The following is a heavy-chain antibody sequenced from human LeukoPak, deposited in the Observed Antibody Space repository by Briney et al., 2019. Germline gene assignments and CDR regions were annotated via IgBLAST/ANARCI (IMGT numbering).Heavy chain of an antibody. CDR2: ISISSDYI. CDR1: EFTFSSYS. CDR3: AREAAYGDYVEAFDI. D-gene: IGHD4-17*01. Sequence: GRSLRLSCAASEFTFSSYSMNWVRQAPGKVLEWVSSISISSDYIYYADSVRGRFTISRHNAKNSLYLQMNSLRAEDTAVYYCAREAAYGDYVEAFDIWGQGTMVTVSS. J-gene: IGHJ3*02. V-gene: IGHV3-21*01.